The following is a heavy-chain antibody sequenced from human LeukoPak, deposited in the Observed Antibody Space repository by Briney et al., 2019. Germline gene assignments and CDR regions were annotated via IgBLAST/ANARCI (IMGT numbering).Heavy chain of an antibody. V-gene: IGHV3-66*01. CDR1: GFTFSSYS. J-gene: IGHJ5*02. CDR2: IYSGGSR. Sequence: GGSLRLSCAASGFTFSSYSMNWVRQAPGKGLEWVSVIYSGGSRYYADSVKGRFTISRDNSKNTLYLQMNSLRAEDTAVYYCAREKAEWFDPWGEGTLVTVSP. CDR3: AREKAEWFDP.